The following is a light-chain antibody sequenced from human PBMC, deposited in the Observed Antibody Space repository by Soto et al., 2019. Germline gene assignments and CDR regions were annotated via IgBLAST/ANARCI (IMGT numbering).Light chain of an antibody. CDR1: QSVRSD. CDR3: QHYNNLPIT. CDR2: GVS. V-gene: IGKV3-15*01. J-gene: IGKJ4*01. Sequence: EIVMTQSPATLSVSPGEGATLSCRASQSVRSDLAWYQHKPGLAPRLLIYGVSTRATGIPVRFSGSGSGTEFTLSISSLQSEDSAIYYCQHYNNLPITFGGGTKVDIK.